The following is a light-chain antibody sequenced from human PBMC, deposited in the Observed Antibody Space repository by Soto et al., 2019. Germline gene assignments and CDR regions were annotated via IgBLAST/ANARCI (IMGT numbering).Light chain of an antibody. J-gene: IGLJ1*01. CDR3: SSYTTSAPYV. CDR1: SSDVGAYNF. Sequence: QSALTDPASVSWSPGHAITISCPGTSSDVGAYNFVSWYQHHPGRAPKLIIYEVTIRPSGVSNRFSGSKSGNTASLTISGLQAEDEADYYCSSYTTSAPYVFGSGTKV. V-gene: IGLV2-14*01. CDR2: EVT.